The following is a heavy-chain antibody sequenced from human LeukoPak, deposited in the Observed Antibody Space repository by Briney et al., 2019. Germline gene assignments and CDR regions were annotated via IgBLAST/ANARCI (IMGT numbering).Heavy chain of an antibody. V-gene: IGHV1-8*01. J-gene: IGHJ6*02. D-gene: IGHD3-3*01. CDR3: ARSRITIFGVVIFFRYYYGMDV. CDR2: MNPNSGNT. Sequence: ASVKVSCKASGYTFTSYDINWVRQATGQGLEWMGWMNPNSGNTGYAQKFQGRVTMTRNTSISTAYMELSSLRSEDTAVYYCARSRITIFGVVIFFRYYYGMDVWGQGTRSPSP. CDR1: GYTFTSYD.